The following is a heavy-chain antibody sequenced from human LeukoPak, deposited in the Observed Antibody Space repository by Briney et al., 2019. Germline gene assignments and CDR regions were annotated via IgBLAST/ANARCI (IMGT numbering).Heavy chain of an antibody. CDR2: IYNSGTT. D-gene: IGHD5-24*01. CDR3: ARGGDGYNYFDY. J-gene: IGHJ4*02. V-gene: IGHV4-61*02. Sequence: SQTLSLTCAVSGGFISGGNHYWRWLRQPAGKGLEWIGRIYNSGTTDYNPSLESRVTISVDTSKNHFSLKLTSVTAADTAVYYCARGGDGYNYFDYWGQGTLVTVSS. CDR1: GGFISGGNHY.